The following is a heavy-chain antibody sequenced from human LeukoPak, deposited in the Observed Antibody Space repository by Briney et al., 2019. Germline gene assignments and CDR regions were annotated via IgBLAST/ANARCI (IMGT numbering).Heavy chain of an antibody. Sequence: PGGSLRLSCAASGFTFNNYAMSWVRQAPGKGLEWVSAISGSGGATYYADSVKGRFTISRDNSKNTLYLQMNSLRVEDTAIYYCAKDKTNGYFDLWGRGTLVTVSS. D-gene: IGHD1-1*01. CDR1: GFTFNNYA. J-gene: IGHJ2*01. V-gene: IGHV3-23*01. CDR2: ISGSGGAT. CDR3: AKDKTNGYFDL.